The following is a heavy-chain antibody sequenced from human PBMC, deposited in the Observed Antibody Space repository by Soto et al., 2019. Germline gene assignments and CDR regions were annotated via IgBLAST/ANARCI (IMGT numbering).Heavy chain of an antibody. CDR1: GDTLRHYG. CDR3: AGGDSSDSWDH. D-gene: IGHD6-19*01. CDR2: TTAILGTR. V-gene: IGHV1-69*01. Sequence: QVQLGQSWAGVKKPGSSVKVSCKASGDTLRHYGVSWVRQVPGKGLEWMGGTTAILGTRDYAQQFQGRMTITSYESTATAYMELTSITADDTAAYYCAGGDSSDSWDHWGKGTLVTVSS. J-gene: IGHJ4*02.